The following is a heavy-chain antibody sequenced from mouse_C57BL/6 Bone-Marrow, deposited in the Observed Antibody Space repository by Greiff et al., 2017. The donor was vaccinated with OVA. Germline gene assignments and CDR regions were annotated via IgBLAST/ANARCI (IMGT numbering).Heavy chain of an antibody. CDR2: IYPGSGST. CDR1: GYTFTSYW. D-gene: IGHD1-3*01. J-gene: IGHJ2*01. V-gene: IGHV1-55*01. Sequence: QVQLQQPGAELVKPGASVKMSCKASGYTFTSYWITWVKQRPGQGLEWIGDIYPGSGSTNYNEKFKSKATLTVYTSSSTAYMQLSSLTSEDSAVYYCARGVGYWGQGTTLTVSS. CDR3: ARGVGY.